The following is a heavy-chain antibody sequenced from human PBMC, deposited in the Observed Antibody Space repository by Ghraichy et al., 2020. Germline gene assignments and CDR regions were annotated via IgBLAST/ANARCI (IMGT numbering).Heavy chain of an antibody. D-gene: IGHD1-26*01. CDR2: ISSISTYI. V-gene: IGHV3-21*01. CDR1: GFTFSSYS. CDR3: ARGKVATTTPYSFDY. J-gene: IGHJ4*02. Sequence: GGSLRLSCAASGFTFSSYSLSCVRQAPGKGLEWVSSISSISTYIYYADSVKGRFTISRDNAKNSLYLQMNSLTAEDTAVYYCARGKVATTTPYSFDYWGQGTLVTVSS.